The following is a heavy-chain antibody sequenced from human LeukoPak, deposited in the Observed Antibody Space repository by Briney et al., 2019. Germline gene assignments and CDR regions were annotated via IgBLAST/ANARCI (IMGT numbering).Heavy chain of an antibody. D-gene: IGHD2-21*02. CDR1: GFTFSSYG. V-gene: IGHV3-30*18. CDR3: AKERSRGGDCLDY. J-gene: IGHJ4*02. Sequence: PGGSLRLSCAASGFTFSSYGMHWVRQAPGKGLEWVAVISYDGTNKYYADSVKGRFTISRDNSKNTLYLQMNSLRAEETAVYYCAKERSRGGDCLDYWGQGTLVTVSS. CDR2: ISYDGTNK.